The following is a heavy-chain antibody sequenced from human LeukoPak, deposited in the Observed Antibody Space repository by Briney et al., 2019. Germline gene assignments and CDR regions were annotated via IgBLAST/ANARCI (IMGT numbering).Heavy chain of an antibody. J-gene: IGHJ3*02. CDR2: ISYDGSNK. V-gene: IGHV3-30-3*01. CDR1: GFTFSSYA. CDR3: ARRAGGDFYDAFDI. D-gene: IGHD2-21*02. Sequence: GGSLRLSCAASGFTFSSYAMHWVRQAPGKGLEWVAVISYDGSNKYYADSVKGQFTISRDNSKNTLYLQMNSLRAEDTAVYYCARRAGGDFYDAFDIWGQGTMVTVSS.